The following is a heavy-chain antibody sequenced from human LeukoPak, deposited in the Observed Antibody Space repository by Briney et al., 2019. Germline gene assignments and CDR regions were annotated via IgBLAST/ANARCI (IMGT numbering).Heavy chain of an antibody. CDR2: IIPIFGTA. CDR3: ASGRYFDWSPGPSGQFQH. J-gene: IGHJ1*01. Sequence: SVKVSCKASGGTFSSYAISWVRQAPGQGLEWMGGIIPIFGTANYAQKFQGRVTITADESTSTAYMELSSLRSEDTAVYYCASGRYFDWSPGPSGQFQHWGQGTLVTVSS. V-gene: IGHV1-69*13. CDR1: GGTFSSYA. D-gene: IGHD3-9*01.